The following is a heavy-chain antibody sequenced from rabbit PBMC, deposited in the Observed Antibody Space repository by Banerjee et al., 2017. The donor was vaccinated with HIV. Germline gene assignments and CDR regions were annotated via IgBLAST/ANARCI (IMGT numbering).Heavy chain of an antibody. D-gene: IGHD6-1*01. CDR1: GFDFSSYY. V-gene: IGHV1S7*01. Sequence: QLVESGGGLVQPGGSLTLSCKASGFDFSSYYMSWVRQAPGKGLEWIGIIYAGKGSTDYASWVNGRFTISSDNAQNTVDLQMTSLTAADTATYFCATGGNIGYVDYGYLFNLWGPGTLVTVS. CDR2: IYAGKGST. J-gene: IGHJ4*01. CDR3: ATGGNIGYVDYGYLFNL.